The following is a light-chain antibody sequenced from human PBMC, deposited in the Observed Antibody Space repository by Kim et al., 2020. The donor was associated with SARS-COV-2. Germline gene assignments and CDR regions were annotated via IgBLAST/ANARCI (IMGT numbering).Light chain of an antibody. V-gene: IGKV1-9*01. J-gene: IGKJ1*01. CDR3: QQLFSYPRT. CDR1: RGIGTS. CDR2: SAS. Sequence: AAGGDRVTIPCRASRGIGTSLAWYQQKPGRAPNLLIYSASTLQNGVPSRFSGSGSGADFTLTISGLQPEDFATYYCQQLFSYPRTFGQGTKVEIQ.